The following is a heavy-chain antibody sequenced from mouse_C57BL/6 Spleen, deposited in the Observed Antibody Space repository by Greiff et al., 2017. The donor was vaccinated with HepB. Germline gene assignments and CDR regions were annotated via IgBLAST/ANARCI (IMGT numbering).Heavy chain of an antibody. CDR2: FYPGSGSI. Sequence: VQLQQSGAELVKPGASVKLSCKASGYTFTEYTIHWVKQRSGQGLEWIGWFYPGSGSIKYNEKFKDKAKLTADKSSSKDYMELSRLTSEDSAVYFCARHEEAYYSNYEFAYWGQGTLVTVSA. J-gene: IGHJ3*01. D-gene: IGHD2-5*01. V-gene: IGHV1-62-2*01. CDR1: GYTFTEYT. CDR3: ARHEEAYYSNYEFAY.